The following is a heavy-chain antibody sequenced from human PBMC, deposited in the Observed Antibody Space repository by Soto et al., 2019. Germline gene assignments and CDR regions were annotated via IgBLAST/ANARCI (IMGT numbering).Heavy chain of an antibody. CDR1: GYTFTGYY. CDR3: ARALRGELAPFDY. V-gene: IGHV1-2*04. J-gene: IGHJ4*02. Sequence: GASVKVSCKASGYTFTGYYMHWVRQAPGQGLEWMGWINPNSGGTNYAQKFQGWVTMTRDTSISTAYMELSRLRSDDTAVYYCARALRGELAPFDYWGQGTLVTVSS. D-gene: IGHD1-26*01. CDR2: INPNSGGT.